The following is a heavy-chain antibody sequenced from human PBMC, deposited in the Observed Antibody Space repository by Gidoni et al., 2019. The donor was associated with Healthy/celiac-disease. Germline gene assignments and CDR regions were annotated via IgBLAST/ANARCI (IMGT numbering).Heavy chain of an antibody. D-gene: IGHD3-10*01. CDR3: AKDALRRVRGVHAFDI. V-gene: IGHV3-30*18. CDR2: ISYDGSNK. Sequence: QVQLVESGVGVVQPGRSLCLSCAASGFTFSSYGMHWVRQAPGKGLEWVAVISYDGSNKYYADSVKGRFTISRDNSKNTLYLQMNSLRAEDTAVYYCAKDALRRVRGVHAFDIWGQGTMVTVSS. CDR1: GFTFSSYG. J-gene: IGHJ3*02.